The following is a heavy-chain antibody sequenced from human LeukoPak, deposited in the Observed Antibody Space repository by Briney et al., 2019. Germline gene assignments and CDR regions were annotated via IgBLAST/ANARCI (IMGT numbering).Heavy chain of an antibody. J-gene: IGHJ4*02. CDR3: ARGETAMVTSFDY. Sequence: ASVKVSCKASGYTFTGYYMHWVRQAPGQGLEWMGWINPNSGGTNYAQKFQGRVTMTRDTSISTAYMELSRLRSDDTAVYYCARGETAMVTSFDYWGQGTLVTVSS. D-gene: IGHD5-18*01. CDR1: GYTFTGYY. CDR2: INPNSGGT. V-gene: IGHV1-2*02.